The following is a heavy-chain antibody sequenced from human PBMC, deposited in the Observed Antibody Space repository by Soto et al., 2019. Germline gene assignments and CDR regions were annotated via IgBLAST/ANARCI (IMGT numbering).Heavy chain of an antibody. D-gene: IGHD6-19*01. J-gene: IGHJ5*02. Sequence: RASVKVSCKASGYTFTSYGISWVRQAPGQGLEWMGWIGAYNGNTNYAQKLQGRVTMTTDTSTSTAYMELRSLRSDDTAVYYCARNIAVAGYRNNWFDPWGQGTLVTVSS. CDR2: IGAYNGNT. V-gene: IGHV1-18*04. CDR1: GYTFTSYG. CDR3: ARNIAVAGYRNNWFDP.